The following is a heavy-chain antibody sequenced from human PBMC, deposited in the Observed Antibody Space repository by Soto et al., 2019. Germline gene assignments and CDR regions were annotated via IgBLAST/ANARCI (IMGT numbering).Heavy chain of an antibody. CDR3: ARVLGVYYDSSGYSY. J-gene: IGHJ4*02. CDR1: GYTFTSYA. CDR2: INAGNGNT. D-gene: IGHD3-22*01. Sequence: ASVKVSCKASGYTFTSYAMHWVRQAPGQRLEWMGWINAGNGNTKYSQKFQGRVTITRDTSASTAYMELSSLRSEDTAVYYCARVLGVYYDSSGYSYWGQGTLVTVSS. V-gene: IGHV1-3*01.